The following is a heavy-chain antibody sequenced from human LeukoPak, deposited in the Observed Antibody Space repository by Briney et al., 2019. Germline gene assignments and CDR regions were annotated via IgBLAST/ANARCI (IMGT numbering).Heavy chain of an antibody. CDR3: ARYDYVWGGPYYFDY. D-gene: IGHD3-16*01. CDR1: GFTFSIYS. CDR2: ISSSSTFI. V-gene: IGHV3-21*01. J-gene: IGHJ4*02. Sequence: GGSLRLSCAASGFTFSIYSLSWVRQAPGKGLEWGSSISSSSTFISYGDSVKGRFTISRDNANNSLFLQMDSLRADDTAVYYCARYDYVWGGPYYFDYWGQGTLVTVSS.